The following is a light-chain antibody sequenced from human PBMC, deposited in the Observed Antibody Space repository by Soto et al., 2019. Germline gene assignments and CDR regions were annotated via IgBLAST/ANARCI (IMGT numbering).Light chain of an antibody. V-gene: IGLV2-14*02. CDR2: EVS. Sequence: QSALTQPASVSGSPGQSITISCTGTSSDVGNYNLVSWYQQHPGKAPKLMIFEVSYRPSGVSNRFSGSKSGNTASLTISGLQAEDEADYYCISYTTSSTSYVFGTGTKFTVL. CDR3: ISYTTSSTSYV. CDR1: SSDVGNYNL. J-gene: IGLJ1*01.